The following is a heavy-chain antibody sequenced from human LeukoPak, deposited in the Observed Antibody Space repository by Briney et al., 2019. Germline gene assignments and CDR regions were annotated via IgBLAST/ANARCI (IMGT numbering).Heavy chain of an antibody. CDR1: GFTFSSYG. D-gene: IGHD6-13*01. Sequence: GGSLRLSCAASGFTFSSYGMHWVRQAPGKGLEWVAVISYDGSNKYYADSVKGRFTISRDNSKNTLYLQMNSLRAEDTAVCYCAKDRDSSSWYGLDYYFDYWGQGTLVTVSS. J-gene: IGHJ4*02. V-gene: IGHV3-30*18. CDR3: AKDRDSSSWYGLDYYFDY. CDR2: ISYDGSNK.